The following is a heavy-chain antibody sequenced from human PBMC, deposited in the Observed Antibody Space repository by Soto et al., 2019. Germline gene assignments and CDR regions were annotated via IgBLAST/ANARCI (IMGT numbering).Heavy chain of an antibody. D-gene: IGHD5-18*01. V-gene: IGHV4-39*01. Sequence: PSETLSLTCAVSGGSISSSTYSWGWIRQPPGKGLEWIGSIHYSGSTYYNPSLKSRVTISVDTSKNQFSLKLSSVTAADTAVYYCASCRNSYGPNDYWGQGTLVTSPQ. J-gene: IGHJ4*02. CDR3: ASCRNSYGPNDY. CDR2: IHYSGST. CDR1: GGSISSSTYS.